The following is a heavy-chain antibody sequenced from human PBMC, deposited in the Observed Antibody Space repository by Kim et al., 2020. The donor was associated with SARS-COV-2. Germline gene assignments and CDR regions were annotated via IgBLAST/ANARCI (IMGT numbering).Heavy chain of an antibody. J-gene: IGHJ5*02. D-gene: IGHD3-16*01. CDR2: K. CDR3: TRAVGNWFDP. V-gene: IGHV3-74*01. Sequence: KNYADSVKGRFTISRDNAKNTLYMQMNSLTVEDTAVYYCTRAVGNWFDPWGQGTLVTVSS.